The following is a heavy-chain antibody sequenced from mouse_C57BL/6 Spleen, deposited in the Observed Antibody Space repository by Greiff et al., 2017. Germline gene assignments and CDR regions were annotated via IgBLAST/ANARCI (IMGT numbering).Heavy chain of an antibody. CDR3: AREDGYDYPYYYAMDY. CDR1: GYTFTSYD. V-gene: IGHV1-85*01. J-gene: IGHJ4*01. CDR2: IYPRDGST. Sequence: VKLMESGPELVKPGASVKLSCKASGYTFTSYDINWVKQRPGQGLEWIGWIYPRDGSTKYNEKFKGKATLTVDTSSSTAYMELHSLTSEDSAVYFCAREDGYDYPYYYAMDYWGQGTSVTVSS. D-gene: IGHD2-4*01.